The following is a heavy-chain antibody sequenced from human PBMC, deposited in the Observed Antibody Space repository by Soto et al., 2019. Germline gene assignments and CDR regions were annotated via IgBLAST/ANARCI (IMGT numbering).Heavy chain of an antibody. CDR2: ISGSGGST. Sequence: GGSLRLSCAASGFTFSNYWMIWVRQAPGKGLEWVSAISGSGGSTYYADSVKGRFTISRDNAKNSLYLQMNSLRAEDTAVYYCAISHSYYYDSSGYYYPGLGFDYWGQGTLVTVSS. CDR1: GFTFSNYW. V-gene: IGHV3-23*01. CDR3: AISHSYYYDSSGYYYPGLGFDY. D-gene: IGHD3-22*01. J-gene: IGHJ4*02.